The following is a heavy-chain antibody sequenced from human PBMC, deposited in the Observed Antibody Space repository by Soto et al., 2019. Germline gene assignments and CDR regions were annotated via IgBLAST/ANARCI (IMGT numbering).Heavy chain of an antibody. Sequence: QVQLQESGPALVKPSETLSLTCTVSGASINSYYWTWLRQSPGKGLEGIGFIFYSGATNSNPSLKSRVTMSVDTSQNQLALRLSSVTAADTAVYYCARVFPSYCGGDCSHFDSWGQGTLVTVSS. CDR1: GASINSYY. V-gene: IGHV4-59*01. CDR3: ARVFPSYCGGDCSHFDS. CDR2: IFYSGAT. J-gene: IGHJ4*02. D-gene: IGHD2-21*02.